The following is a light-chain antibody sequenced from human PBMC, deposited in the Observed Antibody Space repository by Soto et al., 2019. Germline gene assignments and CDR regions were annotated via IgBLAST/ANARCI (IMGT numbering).Light chain of an antibody. CDR2: DVR. V-gene: IGLV2-14*01. CDR1: SSDVGGYNS. CDR3: SSYTGSYIL. Sequence: QSALTQPASVSGSPGQSITISCTGTSSDVGGYNSVSWYQQHPGKAPKFMIYDVRNRPSGVSNRFSGSKSGNTASLTISGLQAEDEAYYYCSSYTGSYILFGTGTKLTVL. J-gene: IGLJ1*01.